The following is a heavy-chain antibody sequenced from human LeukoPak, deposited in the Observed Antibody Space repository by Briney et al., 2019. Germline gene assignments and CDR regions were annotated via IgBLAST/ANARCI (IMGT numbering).Heavy chain of an antibody. V-gene: IGHV1-69*04. J-gene: IGHJ4*02. D-gene: IGHD1-26*01. CDR2: IIPILGIA. CDR3: ARDGGSGSPFDY. CDR1: GGTFSSYA. Sequence: SVKVSCKASGGTFSSYAISWVRQAPGQGLEWMGRIIPILGIANYAQKFQGRVTITADKSTSTAYMELSSLRSEDAAVYYCARDGGSGSPFDYWGQGTLVTVSS.